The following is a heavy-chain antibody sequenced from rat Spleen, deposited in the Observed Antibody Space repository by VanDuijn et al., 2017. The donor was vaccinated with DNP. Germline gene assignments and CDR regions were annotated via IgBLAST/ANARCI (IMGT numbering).Heavy chain of an antibody. D-gene: IGHD1-11*01. CDR3: ARHEATEGIDFDY. CDR2: ISPGGGVT. V-gene: IGHV5-25*01. J-gene: IGHJ2*01. CDR1: GFTFSNFY. Sequence: EVQLVESGGGILQPGGSMNLSCAASGFTFSNFYMAWVRQAPTKGLEWVASISPGGGVTSYRESVKGRFTISRDNSKSTLFLQMDGLRSEDTATYYCARHEATEGIDFDYWGQGVMVTVSS.